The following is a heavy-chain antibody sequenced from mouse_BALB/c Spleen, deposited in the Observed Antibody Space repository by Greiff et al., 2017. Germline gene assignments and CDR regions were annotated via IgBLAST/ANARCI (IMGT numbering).Heavy chain of an antibody. CDR2: ISTYYGDA. V-gene: IGHV1S137*01. D-gene: IGHD2-1*01. J-gene: IGHJ4*01. Sequence: QVQLQQSGAELVRPGVSVKISCKGSGYTFTDYAMHWVKQSHAKSLEWIGVISTYYGDASYNQKFKGKATMTVDKSSSTAYMELARLTSEDSAIYYCARQLLHYYAMDYWGQGTSVTVSS. CDR3: ARQLLHYYAMDY. CDR1: GYTFTDYA.